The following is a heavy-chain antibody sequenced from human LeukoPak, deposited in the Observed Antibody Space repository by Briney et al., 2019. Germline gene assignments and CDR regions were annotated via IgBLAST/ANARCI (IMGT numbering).Heavy chain of an antibody. CDR2: INPSGGST. J-gene: IGHJ5*02. CDR3: ARAGGPTMVRGVISWFDP. V-gene: IGHV1-46*01. D-gene: IGHD3-10*01. Sequence: ASVKVSCKASGYTFTGYYMHWVRQAPGQGLEWMGIINPSGGSTSYAQKFQGRVTMTRDMSTSTVYMELSSLRSEDTAVYYCARAGGPTMVRGVISWFDPWGQGTLVTVSS. CDR1: GYTFTGYY.